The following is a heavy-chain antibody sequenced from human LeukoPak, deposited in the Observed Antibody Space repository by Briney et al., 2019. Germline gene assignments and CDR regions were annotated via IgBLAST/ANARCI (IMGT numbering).Heavy chain of an antibody. J-gene: IGHJ6*03. CDR3: AKVVVGTVIVVASSNYYYYYMDV. Sequence: PGGSLRLSCAASGFTFSSYGMSWVRQAPGQGLEWVSEISGSGSSTYYADSVKGRFTISRDNSKNTLYLQMNSLRAEDTAVYYCAKVVVGTVIVVASSNYYYYYMDVWGKGTTVTISS. CDR1: GFTFSSYG. D-gene: IGHD3-22*01. V-gene: IGHV3-23*01. CDR2: ISGSGSST.